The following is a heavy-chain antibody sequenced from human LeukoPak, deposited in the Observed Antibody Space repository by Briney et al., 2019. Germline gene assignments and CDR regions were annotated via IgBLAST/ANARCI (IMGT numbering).Heavy chain of an antibody. V-gene: IGHV3-23*01. CDR2: ISGSGDST. Sequence: GRSLRLSCVASGFTLRSYVMNWVRQTPGKGLEWVSSISGSGDSTFYADSVKGRFSISRDNSKNTLYLQVNGLRTEDTAVYYCAKDRLLNCRGDCYIFDYWGQGTVVTVSS. D-gene: IGHD2-21*02. CDR3: AKDRLLNCRGDCYIFDY. CDR1: GFTLRSYV. J-gene: IGHJ4*02.